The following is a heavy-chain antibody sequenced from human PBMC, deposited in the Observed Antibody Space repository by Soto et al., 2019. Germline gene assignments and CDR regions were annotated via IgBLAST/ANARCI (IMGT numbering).Heavy chain of an antibody. J-gene: IGHJ6*02. CDR3: ARGGSVVTPKVYYYYGMDV. V-gene: IGHV1-69*06. CDR1: GGTFSSYA. D-gene: IGHD2-21*02. Sequence: GASVKVSCKASGGTFSSYAISWVRQAPGQGLEWMGGIIPIFGTANYAQKFQGRVTITADKSTSTAYMELSSLRSEDTAVYYCARGGSVVTPKVYYYYGMDVWGQGTTVTVPS. CDR2: IIPIFGTA.